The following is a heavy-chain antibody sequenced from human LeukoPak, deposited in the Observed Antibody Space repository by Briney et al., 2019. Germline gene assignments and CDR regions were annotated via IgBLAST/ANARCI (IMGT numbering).Heavy chain of an antibody. V-gene: IGHV4-61*02. Sequence: PSETLSLTCTVSGYSISSGYYWGWIRQPAGKGLEWIGRIYTSGSTNYNPSLKSRVTISVDTSKNQFSLKLSSVTAADTAVYYCARAGDSSGFSLDYWGQGTLVTVSS. CDR3: ARAGDSSGFSLDY. J-gene: IGHJ4*02. D-gene: IGHD3-22*01. CDR2: IYTSGST. CDR1: GYSISSGYY.